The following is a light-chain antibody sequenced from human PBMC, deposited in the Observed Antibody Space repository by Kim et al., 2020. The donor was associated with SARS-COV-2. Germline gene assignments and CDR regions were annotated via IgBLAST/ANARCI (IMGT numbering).Light chain of an antibody. V-gene: IGKV3-20*01. J-gene: IGKJ2*01. CDR2: DTF. Sequence: LSPGERATLSCRASQNISSNYLAWYQHRPGQAPRLLIYDTFTRATGIPDRFSGSGSGTDFTFTIRRLDPEDVAVYYCQQYDRSPTFGQGTKVDIK. CDR3: QQYDRSPT. CDR1: QNISSNY.